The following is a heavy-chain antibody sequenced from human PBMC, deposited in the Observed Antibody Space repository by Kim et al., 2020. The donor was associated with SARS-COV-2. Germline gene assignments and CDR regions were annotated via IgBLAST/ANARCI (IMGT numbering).Heavy chain of an antibody. J-gene: IGHJ6*02. Sequence: GGSLRLSCAASGFTFNDYAMHWVRQVPGKGLEWVSGISCNGGTIGYADSVKGRFTISRDNAKNSLYLQMNSLRAEDTALYYCAKGHPLVELGYYYGMDVWGQGTTVTVSS. V-gene: IGHV3-9*01. D-gene: IGHD1-7*01. CDR3: AKGHPLVELGYYYGMDV. CDR1: GFTFNDYA. CDR2: ISCNGGTI.